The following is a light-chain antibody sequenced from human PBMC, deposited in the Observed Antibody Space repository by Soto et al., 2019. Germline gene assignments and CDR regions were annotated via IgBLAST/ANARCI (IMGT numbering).Light chain of an antibody. Sequence: PGEEATLSCRASQSVSRYLAWYQQKPGQAPRLLIYDASNRATGIPARFSGSGSGTDFTLTISSLEPEDSAVYYCQQRQNWPPITFDQGTRLEIK. CDR3: QQRQNWPPIT. CDR1: QSVSRY. V-gene: IGKV3-11*01. J-gene: IGKJ5*01. CDR2: DAS.